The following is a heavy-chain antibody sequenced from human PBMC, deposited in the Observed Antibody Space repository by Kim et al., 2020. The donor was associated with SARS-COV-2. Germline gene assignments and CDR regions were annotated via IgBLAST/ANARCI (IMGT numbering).Heavy chain of an antibody. V-gene: IGHV5-10-1*01. CDR1: GYSFTSYW. J-gene: IGHJ5*02. D-gene: IGHD3-10*01. CDR2: IDPSDSYT. CDR3: ARHYYGEPWREDWFDP. Sequence: GESLKISCKGSGYSFTSYWISWVRQMPGKGLEWMGRIDPSDSYTNYSPSFQGHVTISADKSISTAYLQWSSLKASDTAMYYRARHYYGEPWREDWFDPWGQGTLVTVSS.